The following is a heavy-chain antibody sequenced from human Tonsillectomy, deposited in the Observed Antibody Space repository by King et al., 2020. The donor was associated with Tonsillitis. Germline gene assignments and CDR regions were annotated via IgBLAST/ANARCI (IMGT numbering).Heavy chain of an antibody. Sequence: VQLVESGGGLVQPGGSLRLSCAASGFTFSSYAMSWVRQAPGKGLEWVSAISGSGGNTYYADSVRGRFTISRDNSKNTLYLQMDSLRAEDTAVYYCATSRTDYYDTSGYYQTEAFDYWGQGTLVTVSS. V-gene: IGHV3-23*04. D-gene: IGHD3-22*01. CDR2: ISGSGGNT. CDR1: GFTFSSYA. CDR3: ATSRTDYYDTSGYYQTEAFDY. J-gene: IGHJ4*02.